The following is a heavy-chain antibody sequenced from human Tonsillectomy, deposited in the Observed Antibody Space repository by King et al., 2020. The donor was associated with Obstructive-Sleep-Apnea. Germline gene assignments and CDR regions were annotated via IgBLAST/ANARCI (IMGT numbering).Heavy chain of an antibody. Sequence: VQLVESGGNLVQPAGSLRLSCAVSGFTFSSYPMNWVRQAPGKGLEWVSYISSSSSTIYYADSVKGRFTISRDNAKNSLYLQMHSLRAEETAVYYCARGRSRADAFDIWGQGTMVTVSS. V-gene: IGHV3-48*04. CDR1: GFTFSSYP. J-gene: IGHJ3*02. CDR3: ARGRSRADAFDI. D-gene: IGHD2-2*01. CDR2: ISSSSSTI.